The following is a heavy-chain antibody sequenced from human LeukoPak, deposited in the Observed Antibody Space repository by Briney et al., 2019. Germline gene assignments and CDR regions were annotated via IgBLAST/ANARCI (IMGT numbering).Heavy chain of an antibody. CDR1: GGSISSYY. V-gene: IGHV4-59*01. CDR2: IYYSGST. Sequence: SETLSLTCTVSGGSISSYYWSWIRQPPGKGLEWIGYIYYSGSTNYNPSLKSRVTISVDTSKNQFSLKLSSVTAADTAVYYCAGLTYYYDSSGYYSISYFDYWGQGTLVTVST. CDR3: AGLTYYYDSSGYYSISYFDY. J-gene: IGHJ4*02. D-gene: IGHD3-22*01.